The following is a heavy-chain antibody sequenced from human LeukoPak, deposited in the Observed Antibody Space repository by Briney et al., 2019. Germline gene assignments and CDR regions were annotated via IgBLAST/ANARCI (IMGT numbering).Heavy chain of an antibody. CDR3: AKDPETYSSRWFDS. J-gene: IGHJ5*01. Sequence: GGSLRLSCAASGLSFSSFAMSWVRQAPGKGLEWVSSLSDNGGSPYYADCVKGRFTISRDNSKNTLHLHLNSLRVEDTAVYYCAKDPETYSSRWFDSWGQGTLVTVSS. D-gene: IGHD2-21*01. CDR1: GLSFSSFA. V-gene: IGHV3-23*01. CDR2: LSDNGGSP.